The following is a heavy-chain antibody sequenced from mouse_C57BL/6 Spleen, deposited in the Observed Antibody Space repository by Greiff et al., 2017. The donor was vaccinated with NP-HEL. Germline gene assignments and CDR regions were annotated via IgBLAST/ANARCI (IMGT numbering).Heavy chain of an antibody. Sequence: EVKVEESGGGLVQPGGSLSLSCAASGFTFTDYYMSWVRQPPGKALEWLGFIRNKANGYTTEYSASVKGRFTISRDNSQSILYLQMNALRAEDSATYYCARFGYYTLDYWGQGTTLTVSS. J-gene: IGHJ2*01. D-gene: IGHD2-12*01. CDR3: ARFGYYTLDY. CDR2: IRNKANGYTT. CDR1: GFTFTDYY. V-gene: IGHV7-3*01.